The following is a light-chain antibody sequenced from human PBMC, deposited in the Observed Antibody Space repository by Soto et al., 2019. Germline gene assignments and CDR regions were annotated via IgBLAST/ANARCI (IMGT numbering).Light chain of an antibody. CDR3: QQEYSISWT. V-gene: IGKV1-39*01. CDR2: GAS. CDR1: QSISSY. J-gene: IGKJ1*01. Sequence: DIQMTQSPSSLSASVGDRVTITCRASQSISSYLNWYQQRPGKAPQVLIYGASTLQSGVPSRFSGSGSGTEFTLTTSSLQPEDFATYYCQQEYSISWTFGQGTKVDIK.